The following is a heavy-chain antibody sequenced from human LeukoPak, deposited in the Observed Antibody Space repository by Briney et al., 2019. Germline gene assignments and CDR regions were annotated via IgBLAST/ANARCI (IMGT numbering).Heavy chain of an antibody. CDR1: GFTFSSYA. J-gene: IGHJ4*02. CDR3: ARDIGCSGGSCSRAANY. D-gene: IGHD2-15*01. CDR2: ISYDGSNK. V-gene: IGHV3-30-3*01. Sequence: SGGSLRLSCAASGFTFSSYAMHWVRQAPGKGLEWVAVISYDGSNKYYADSVKSRFTISRDNSKNTLYLQMNSLRAEDTAVYYCARDIGCSGGSCSRAANYWGQGTLVTVSS.